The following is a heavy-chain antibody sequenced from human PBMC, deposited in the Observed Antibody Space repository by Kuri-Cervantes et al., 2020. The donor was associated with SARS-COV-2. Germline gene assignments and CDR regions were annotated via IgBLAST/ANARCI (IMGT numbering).Heavy chain of an antibody. Sequence: GESLKISCAASGFSFSNFAMNWVRQAPGKGLEWVSLISGSGGSTYYADSVKGRFAISRDNSKNTLYLQMNSLRAEDTAVYYCAKDMRGTRTYFDYWGQGTLVTVSS. J-gene: IGHJ4*02. CDR2: ISGSGGST. CDR3: AKDMRGTRTYFDY. D-gene: IGHD1-7*01. CDR1: GFSFSNFA. V-gene: IGHV3-23*01.